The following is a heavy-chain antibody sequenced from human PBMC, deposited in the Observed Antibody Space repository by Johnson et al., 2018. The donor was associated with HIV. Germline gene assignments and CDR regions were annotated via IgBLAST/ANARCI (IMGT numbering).Heavy chain of an antibody. CDR1: GFTFSSYA. CDR2: ISYDGSNK. V-gene: IGHV3-30-3*01. Sequence: QMLLVESGGGVVQPGRSLRLSCAASGFTFSSYAMHWVRQAPGKGLEWVAVISYDGSNKYYADSVKGRFTISRDTSKNTLYLQMNSLRAEDTAVYYCARDGAQQLARDAFDIWGQGKMVTVSS. J-gene: IGHJ3*02. D-gene: IGHD6-13*01. CDR3: ARDGAQQLARDAFDI.